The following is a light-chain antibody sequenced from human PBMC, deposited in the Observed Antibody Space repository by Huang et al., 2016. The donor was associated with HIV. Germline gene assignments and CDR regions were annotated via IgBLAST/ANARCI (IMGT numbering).Light chain of an antibody. V-gene: IGKV3-15*01. CDR1: QTVSSN. J-gene: IGKJ2*01. Sequence: EIVMTQSPATLSVSPGERATLSCRASQTVSSNLAWYKQKPGQAPRRLIYAASTRATDIPARFSGSGSGTEFTLTISSLQSEDFAVYYCQHYRVWPPVYTFGQGTKLEIK. CDR3: QHYRVWPPVYT. CDR2: AAS.